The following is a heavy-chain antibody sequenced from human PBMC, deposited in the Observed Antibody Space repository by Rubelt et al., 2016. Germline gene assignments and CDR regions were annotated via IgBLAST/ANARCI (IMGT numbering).Heavy chain of an antibody. J-gene: IGHJ4*02. Sequence: EVQLVESGGGLVQPGGSLRLSCAASGFTISNYWMSWVRQAPGKGLEWVANINQDGSEKYYVGSVKGRLTISRDNANNSLYLQMNSLRFEDTAVYYCAWGDYSDCWGQGTLVTVSS. V-gene: IGHV3-7*04. CDR1: GFTISNYW. CDR3: AWGDYSDC. CDR2: INQDGSEK.